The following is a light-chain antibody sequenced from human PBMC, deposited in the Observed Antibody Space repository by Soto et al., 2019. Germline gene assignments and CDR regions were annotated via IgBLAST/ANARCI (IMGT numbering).Light chain of an antibody. CDR3: RQHNTYPHT. CDR1: QGITND. V-gene: IGKV1-17*01. Sequence: DIQMTQSPSSLSASVGDRVTITCRASQGITNDLVWYQQKPGKTPKRLIYAASSLQSGVPSRFSGSGSGTDFSLTNTSLQPEDFASYYCRQHNTYPHTFGQGTKLEIK. CDR2: AAS. J-gene: IGKJ2*01.